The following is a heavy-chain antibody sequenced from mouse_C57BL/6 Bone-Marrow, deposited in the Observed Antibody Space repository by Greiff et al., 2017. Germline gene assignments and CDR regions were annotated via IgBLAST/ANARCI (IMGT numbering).Heavy chain of an antibody. V-gene: IGHV1-42*01. CDR2: INPSTGGT. CDR1: GYSFTGYY. CDR3: ARRRQLRPFAY. Sequence: VQLQQSGPELVKPGASVKISCKASGYSFTGYYMNWVKQSPEKSLEWIGEINPSTGGTTYNQKFKAKATLTVDKSSSTAYMQLNSLTSEDSAVYYCARRRQLRPFAYWGQGTLVTVSA. D-gene: IGHD3-2*02. J-gene: IGHJ3*01.